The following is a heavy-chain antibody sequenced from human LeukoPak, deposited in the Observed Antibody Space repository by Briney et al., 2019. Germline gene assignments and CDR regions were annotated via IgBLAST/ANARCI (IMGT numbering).Heavy chain of an antibody. Sequence: SETLSLTCTVSGASINSYSFFWGWIRQPPGKGLEWIVSIYYSGSTYYNPSLKSRVTISVDTSKNQFSLKLSSVTAADTAVYYCARVDPDSSSTLEVFDYWGQGTLVTVSS. D-gene: IGHD6-6*01. CDR2: IYYSGST. J-gene: IGHJ4*02. V-gene: IGHV4-39*07. CDR3: ARVDPDSSSTLEVFDY. CDR1: GASINSYSFF.